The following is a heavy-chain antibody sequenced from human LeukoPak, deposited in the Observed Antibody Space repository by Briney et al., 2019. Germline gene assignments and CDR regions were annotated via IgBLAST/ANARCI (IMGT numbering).Heavy chain of an antibody. CDR1: GYTFTGYY. CDR2: INPNSGGT. Sequence: GASVKVSCKASGYTFTGYYMHWVRQAPGQGLEWMGWINPNSGGTNYAQKFQGRVTMTRDTSISTAYMELSRLRSDDTAVYYYARSPFYDYVWGSYPPSDYWGQGTLVTVSS. CDR3: ARSPFYDYVWGSYPPSDY. V-gene: IGHV1-2*02. J-gene: IGHJ4*02. D-gene: IGHD3-16*01.